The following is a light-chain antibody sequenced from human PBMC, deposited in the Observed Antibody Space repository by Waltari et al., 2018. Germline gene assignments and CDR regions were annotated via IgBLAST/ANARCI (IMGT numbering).Light chain of an antibody. CDR1: QTVGRS. Sequence: EVVLTQSPGTLPLSPGERATLSCRASQTVGRSLCWYQHKPGQAPRLLIYGASTRAAGIPDRFSGSGSGTDFSLTISRLEPEDFAVYYCQKYERLPATFGQGTKVEIK. V-gene: IGKV3-20*01. CDR2: GAS. CDR3: QKYERLPAT. J-gene: IGKJ1*01.